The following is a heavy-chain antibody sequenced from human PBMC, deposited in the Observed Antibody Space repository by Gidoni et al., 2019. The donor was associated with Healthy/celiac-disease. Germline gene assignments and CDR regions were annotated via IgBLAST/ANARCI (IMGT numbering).Heavy chain of an antibody. CDR1: GGSISSSSYY. V-gene: IGHV4-39*01. Sequence: QLQLQESGPGLVKPSETLSLTCTVSGGSISSSSYYWGWLRQPPGKGLEWIGSIYYGGSTYYNPSLKGRVNISVDTSKNQFSLKLSSVTASDTAVYYCVEEGDSENDAFDIWGQGTMVTVSS. D-gene: IGHD2-21*02. J-gene: IGHJ3*02. CDR3: VEEGDSENDAFDI. CDR2: IYYGGST.